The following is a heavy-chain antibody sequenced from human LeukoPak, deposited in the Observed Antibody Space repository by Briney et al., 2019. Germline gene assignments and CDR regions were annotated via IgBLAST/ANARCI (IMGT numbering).Heavy chain of an antibody. D-gene: IGHD3-3*01. CDR2: IKQDGSEK. V-gene: IGHV3-7*01. J-gene: IGHJ6*02. Sequence: PGGSLRLSCAASGFTFSSYWMSWVRQAPGKGLEWVANIKQDGSEKYYVDSVKGRFTIPRDNAKNSLYLQMNSLRAEDTAVYYCARDPPNYDFWSGYYWYGMDVWGQGTTVTVSS. CDR3: ARDPPNYDFWSGYYWYGMDV. CDR1: GFTFSSYW.